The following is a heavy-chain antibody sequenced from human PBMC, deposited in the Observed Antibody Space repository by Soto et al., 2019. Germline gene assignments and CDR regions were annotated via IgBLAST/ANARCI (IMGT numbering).Heavy chain of an antibody. J-gene: IGHJ4*02. V-gene: IGHV1-46*01. CDR3: ARDFSGPMDY. CDR2: IYPSGGST. Sequence: ASVKVSCKASGYTFTNYYMHRVRQAPGQGLEWMGIIYPSGGSTRSAQKFQGRVTMTRDTSTSTVYMELSSLRSEDTAVYYCARDFSGPMDYWGRGTLVTVSS. D-gene: IGHD3-10*01. CDR1: GYTFTNYY.